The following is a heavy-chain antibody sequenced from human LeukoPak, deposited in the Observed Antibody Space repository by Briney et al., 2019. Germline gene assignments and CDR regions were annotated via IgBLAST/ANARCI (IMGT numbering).Heavy chain of an antibody. J-gene: IGHJ4*02. CDR3: ARDPWGIAARPCYFDY. CDR1: GDSVSSNSAA. D-gene: IGHD6-6*01. CDR2: TYYRSKWYN. Sequence: PSQTLSLTCAISGDSVSSNSAAWNWIRQSPPRGLEWLGRTYYRSKWYNDYAVSVKSRITINPDTSKNQFSLQLNSVTPEDTAVYYCARDPWGIAARPCYFDYWGQGTLVTVSS. V-gene: IGHV6-1*01.